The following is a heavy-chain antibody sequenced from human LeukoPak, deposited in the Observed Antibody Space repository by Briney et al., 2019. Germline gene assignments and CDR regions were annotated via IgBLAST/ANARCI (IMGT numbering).Heavy chain of an antibody. CDR2: IIPIFGVA. CDR3: ARELSSGSYTRSYYFDY. CDR1: GGTFSSYA. J-gene: IGHJ4*02. V-gene: IGHV1-69*04. Sequence: ASVKVSCKASGGTFSSYAISWVRQAPGQGLEWMGRIIPIFGVANYAQKFQGRVTITADKSTSTAYMELSSLRSEDTAVYYCARELSSGSYTRSYYFDYWGQGTLVTVSS. D-gene: IGHD1-26*01.